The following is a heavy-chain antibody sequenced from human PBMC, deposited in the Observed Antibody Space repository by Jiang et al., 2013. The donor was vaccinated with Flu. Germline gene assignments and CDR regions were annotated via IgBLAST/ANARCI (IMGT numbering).Heavy chain of an antibody. CDR2: ISSSGSTI. D-gene: IGHD3-22*01. J-gene: IGHJ4*02. CDR1: GFTFSSYE. V-gene: IGHV3-48*03. Sequence: ASGFTFSSYEMNWVRQAPGKGLEWVSYISSSGSTIYYADSVKGRFTISRDNAKNSLYLQMNSLRAEDTAVYYCARDPYYYDSSGYHGDYWDQGTLVTVSS. CDR3: ARDPYYYDSSGYHGDY.